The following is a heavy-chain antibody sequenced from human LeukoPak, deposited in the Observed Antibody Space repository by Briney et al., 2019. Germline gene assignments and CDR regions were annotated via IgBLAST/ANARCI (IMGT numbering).Heavy chain of an antibody. CDR2: ILYSGST. CDR3: ARDIHASPNDDFWNGLDYYYYMDV. CDR1: GCSISSYY. D-gene: IGHD3-3*01. J-gene: IGHJ6*03. Sequence: PSETLSLTCTVSGCSISSYYWSWIRQPPGKGLEWIGYILYSGSTDYNPSLKSRVTTAVDTSKNQFSLKLSSVTAADTAVYYCARDIHASPNDDFWNGLDYYYYMDVWGKGTTVTVSS. V-gene: IGHV4-59*01.